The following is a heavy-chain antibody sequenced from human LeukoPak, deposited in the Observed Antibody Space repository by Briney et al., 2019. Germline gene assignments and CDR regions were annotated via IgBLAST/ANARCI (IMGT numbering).Heavy chain of an antibody. CDR3: AKERGPFDAFDV. V-gene: IGHV3-33*06. CDR2: IWSDGNNK. Sequence: PGGSLRLSCAATGFTFSTYGMHWVRQAPGKGLEWVAVIWSDGNNKFYADSVKGRFTFSRDNSRNTPSLQMNSLGADDTAVYYCAKERGPFDAFDVWGQGTMVTVSS. CDR1: GFTFSTYG. J-gene: IGHJ3*01.